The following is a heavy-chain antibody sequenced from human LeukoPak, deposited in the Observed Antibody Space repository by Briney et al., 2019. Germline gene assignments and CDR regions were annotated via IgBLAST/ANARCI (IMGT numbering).Heavy chain of an antibody. CDR1: GGSISNYY. CDR3: AREGYSSGWNDC. V-gene: IGHV4-59*01. D-gene: IGHD6-19*01. CDR2: INYRGNT. Sequence: SETLSLTCTVSGGSISNYYWTWIRQPPGKGLEWIGYINYRGNTNYNPSLKNRVSMSVDMSKNQFSLKLRSVTAADTAVYFCAREGYSSGWNDCWGQGTLVTVS. J-gene: IGHJ4*02.